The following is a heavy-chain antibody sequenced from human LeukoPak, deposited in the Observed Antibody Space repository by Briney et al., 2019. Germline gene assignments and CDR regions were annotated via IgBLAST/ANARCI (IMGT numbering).Heavy chain of an antibody. CDR1: GFTFSSYA. V-gene: IGHV3-23*01. Sequence: GGSLRLSCAASGFTFSSYAMSWVRQAPGKGLEWVSALAASGGSTFYVDSVKGRFTVSRDNSKNTLYLQMNSLRAEDTAVYYCANGDTATLLKPFGYWGQGTLVTVSS. J-gene: IGHJ4*02. CDR2: LAASGGST. CDR3: ANGDTATLLKPFGY. D-gene: IGHD2-2*02.